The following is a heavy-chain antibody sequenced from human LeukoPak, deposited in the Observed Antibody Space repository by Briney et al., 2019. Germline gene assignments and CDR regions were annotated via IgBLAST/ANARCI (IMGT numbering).Heavy chain of an antibody. V-gene: IGHV4-61*02. D-gene: IGHD5-18*01. Sequence: PSQTLSLTCTVSGGSISSGSYYWSWIRQPAGKGLERIGRIYTSGSTNYNPSLKSRVTISVDTSKNQFSLKLSSVTAADTAVYYCARGGDTALGHGIDYWGQGTLVTVSS. J-gene: IGHJ4*02. CDR1: GGSISSGSYY. CDR3: ARGGDTALGHGIDY. CDR2: IYTSGST.